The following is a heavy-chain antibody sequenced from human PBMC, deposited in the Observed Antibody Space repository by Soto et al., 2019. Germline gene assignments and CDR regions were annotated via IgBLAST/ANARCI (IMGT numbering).Heavy chain of an antibody. J-gene: IGHJ4*02. V-gene: IGHV4-31*02. CDR3: ARGPYSGNAIDY. Sequence: WIWIRQHPGKGLEWIGYIYYSGSTYYNPSLKSRLSISVDTSKNQFSLRLSSVTAADTAVYYCARGPYSGNAIDYWGLGTLVTVSS. CDR2: IYYSGST. D-gene: IGHD4-4*01.